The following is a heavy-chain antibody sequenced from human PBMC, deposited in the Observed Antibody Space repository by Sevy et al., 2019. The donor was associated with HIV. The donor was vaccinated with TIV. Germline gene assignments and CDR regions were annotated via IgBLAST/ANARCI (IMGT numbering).Heavy chain of an antibody. V-gene: IGHV6-1*01. CDR1: GDSVSSNSAA. D-gene: IGHD5-12*01. J-gene: IGHJ2*01. CDR3: VRYISGYYWYFDL. CDR2: TYYRSKWCS. Sequence: SQTLSLTCAISGDSVSSNSAAWTWIRQSPSRGLEWLGRTYYRSKWCSDYADSVKRRLTITPDTSKNQISLQLQSVTPEDTAMYYCVRYISGYYWYFDLWGRSTLVTVSS.